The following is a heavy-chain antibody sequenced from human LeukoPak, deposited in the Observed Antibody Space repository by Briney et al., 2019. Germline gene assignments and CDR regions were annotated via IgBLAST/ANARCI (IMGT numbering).Heavy chain of an antibody. Sequence: ASVKVSCKASGGTFSSYAISWVRQAPGQGLEWMGRIIPILGIANYAQKFQGRVTITRDTSASTVYMELSSLTSEDTALYYCAREGQGCDFGYWGQGTLVTVS. V-gene: IGHV1-69*04. CDR3: AREGQGCDFGY. CDR1: GGTFSSYA. J-gene: IGHJ4*02. CDR2: IIPILGIA.